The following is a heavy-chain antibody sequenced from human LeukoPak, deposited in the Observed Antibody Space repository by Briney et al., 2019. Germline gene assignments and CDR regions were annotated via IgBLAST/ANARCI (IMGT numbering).Heavy chain of an antibody. CDR1: GFTFSSYS. Sequence: GGSLRLSCAASGFTFSSYSMNWVRQAPGKGLEWVSVIYSGGSTYYADSVKGRFTISRDNSKNTLYLQMNSLRAEDTAVYYCARDYAGYYDLGYYYGMDVWGQGTTVTVSS. D-gene: IGHD3-3*01. J-gene: IGHJ6*02. V-gene: IGHV3-53*01. CDR3: ARDYAGYYDLGYYYGMDV. CDR2: IYSGGST.